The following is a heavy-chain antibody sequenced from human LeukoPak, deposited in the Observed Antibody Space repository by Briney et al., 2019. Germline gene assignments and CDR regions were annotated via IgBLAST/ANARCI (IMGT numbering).Heavy chain of an antibody. V-gene: IGHV1-46*01. D-gene: IGHD3-10*01. J-gene: IGHJ4*02. CDR2: INPSGGST. Sequence: ASVRVSCKASGYSFTNYYMHWVRQAPGQGREWMGMINPSGGSTTYAQKFQGRVTMTRDMSTSTVYMELSSLTSEDTAVYYCARTGGYYFDYWGQGTLVTVSS. CDR1: GYSFTNYY. CDR3: ARTGGYYFDY.